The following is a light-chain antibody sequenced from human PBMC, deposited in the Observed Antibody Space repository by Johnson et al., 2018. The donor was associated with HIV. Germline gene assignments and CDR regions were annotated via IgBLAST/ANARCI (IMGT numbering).Light chain of an antibody. CDR1: SSNIGTND. J-gene: IGLJ1*01. CDR2: ENN. V-gene: IGLV1-51*02. Sequence: QSVLTQPPSVSAAPGQKVTVSCSGSSSNIGTNDVSWYQQFPGAAPKLLIYENNKRPSGIPDRFSGSKSGTSATLGITGLQTGDEADYYCATWDINLSVGKFFGTGAKVTGL. CDR3: ATWDINLSVGKF.